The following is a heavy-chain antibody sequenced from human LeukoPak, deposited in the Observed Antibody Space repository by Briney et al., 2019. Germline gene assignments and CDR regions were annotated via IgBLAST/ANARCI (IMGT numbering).Heavy chain of an antibody. V-gene: IGHV3-33*05. CDR3: ATEVPNVDLRFDY. CDR2: ISYNGGYR. D-gene: IGHD5-12*01. J-gene: IGHJ4*02. Sequence: GGSLRLSCTVSGFTFTTYGLHWVRQAPGRGLEWVAVISYNGGYRHHADSVKGRFTISRDDSKNTLFLQMSSLRAEDTAVYCCATEVPNVDLRFDYWGQGTLVTVSS. CDR1: GFTFTTYG.